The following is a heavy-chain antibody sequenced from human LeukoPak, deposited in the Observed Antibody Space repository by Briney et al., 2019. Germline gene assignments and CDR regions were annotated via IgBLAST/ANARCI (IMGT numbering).Heavy chain of an antibody. CDR1: GYSFTSYW. CDR2: IYPDDSDT. J-gene: IGHJ6*03. V-gene: IGHV5-51*01. CDR3: ARPPSGYSSGWYYMDV. Sequence: GESLKIPCKGSGYSFTSYWIGWVRQMPGKGLEWMGIIYPDDSDTRYSPSFQGQVTISADKSISTAYLQWSSLKASDTAMYYCARPPSGYSSGWYYMDVWGKGTTVTVSS. D-gene: IGHD6-19*01.